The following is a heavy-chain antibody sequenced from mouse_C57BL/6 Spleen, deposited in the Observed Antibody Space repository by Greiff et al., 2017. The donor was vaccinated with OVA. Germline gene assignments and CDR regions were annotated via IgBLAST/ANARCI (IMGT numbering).Heavy chain of an antibody. D-gene: IGHD1-1*01. J-gene: IGHJ2*01. CDR1: GYTFTSYW. CDR3: ARWDYYGSSDPFDY. CDR2: IDPSDSYT. V-gene: IGHV1-69*01. Sequence: QVHVKQPGAELVMPGASVKLSRKASGYTFTSYWMHWVKQRPGQGLEWIGEIDPSDSYTNYNQKFKGKSTLTVDKSSSTAYMQLSSLTSEDSAVYYCARWDYYGSSDPFDYWGQGTTLTVSS.